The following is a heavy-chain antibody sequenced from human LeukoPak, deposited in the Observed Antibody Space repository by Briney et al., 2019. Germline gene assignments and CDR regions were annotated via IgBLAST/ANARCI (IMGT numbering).Heavy chain of an antibody. CDR3: AKTSSSWYQFDY. CDR2: IYYSGST. D-gene: IGHD6-13*01. CDR1: VGSISSYY. Sequence: SETLSLTCTVSVGSISSYYWSWIRQPPGKGLEWIGYIYYSGSTNYNPSLKSRVTISVDTSKNQFSLKLSSVTAADTAVYYCAKTSSSWYQFDYWGQGTLVTVSS. V-gene: IGHV4-59*01. J-gene: IGHJ4*02.